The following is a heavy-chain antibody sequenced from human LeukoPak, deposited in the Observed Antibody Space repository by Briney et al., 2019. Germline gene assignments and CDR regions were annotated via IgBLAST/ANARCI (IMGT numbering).Heavy chain of an antibody. V-gene: IGHV1-2*02. D-gene: IGHD2-2*01. CDR3: ARGPPAVHKDWFDP. CDR2: INPNSGGT. Sequence: ASVKVSCKASGYTFTGYYMHWVRQAPGQGLEWMGWINPNSGGTNYAQKFQGRVTTTRDTSISTAYMELSRLRSDDTAVYYCARGPPAVHKDWFDPWGQGTLVTVSS. J-gene: IGHJ5*02. CDR1: GYTFTGYY.